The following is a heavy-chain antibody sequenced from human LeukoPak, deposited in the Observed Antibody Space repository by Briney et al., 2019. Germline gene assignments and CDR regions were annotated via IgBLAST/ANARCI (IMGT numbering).Heavy chain of an antibody. CDR3: ARDHPMITFGGVIRQGMDV. V-gene: IGHV3-53*01. Sequence: SGGSLRLSCAASGFTVSSNYMSWVRQAPGKGLEWVSVIYSGGSTYYADSVKGRFTISRDNSKNTLYLQMNSLRAEDTAVYYCARDHPMITFGGVIRQGMDVWGQGTTATVSS. J-gene: IGHJ6*02. D-gene: IGHD3-16*02. CDR1: GFTVSSNY. CDR2: IYSGGST.